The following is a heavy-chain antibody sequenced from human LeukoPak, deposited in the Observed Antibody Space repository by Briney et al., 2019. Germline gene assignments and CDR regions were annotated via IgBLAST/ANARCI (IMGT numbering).Heavy chain of an antibody. CDR2: INHSGST. D-gene: IGHD2-8*01. J-gene: IGHJ4*02. CDR1: GGSFSGYY. V-gene: IGHV4-34*09. CDR3: ARAPGYCTNGVCSPVGYFDY. Sequence: SETLSLTCAVYGGSFSGYYWSWIRQSPGKGLEWIGEINHSGSTNSNPSLKSRVTISVDTSKNQFSLKLSSVTAADTAVYYCARAPGYCTNGVCSPVGYFDYWGQGTLVTVSS.